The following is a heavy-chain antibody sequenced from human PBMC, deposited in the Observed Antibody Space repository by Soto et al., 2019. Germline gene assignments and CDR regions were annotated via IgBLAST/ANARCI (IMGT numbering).Heavy chain of an antibody. D-gene: IGHD3-3*01. CDR3: ARVRGGETYYDFWSGYPMAIYGMDV. CDR2: INHSGST. J-gene: IGHJ6*02. Sequence: SETLSLTCAVYGGSFSGYYWSWICQPPGKGLEWIGEINHSGSTNYNPSLKSRVTISVDTSKNQFSLKLSSVTAADTAVYYCARVRGGETYYDFWSGYPMAIYGMDVWGQGTTVTGSS. V-gene: IGHV4-34*01. CDR1: GGSFSGYY.